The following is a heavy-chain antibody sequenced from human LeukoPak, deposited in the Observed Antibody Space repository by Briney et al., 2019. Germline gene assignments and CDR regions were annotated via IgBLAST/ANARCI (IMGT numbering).Heavy chain of an antibody. Sequence: GGSLRLSCAASGLTFRSSAMSWVRQTPGKGPEWVSTVSGNGVNTYYADSVKGRFTISRDNSKNTLFLQMNSLRAEDTALYYCAKLFPLLQYFQNWGQGTLVTVSS. CDR2: VSGNGVNT. J-gene: IGHJ1*01. D-gene: IGHD2/OR15-2a*01. CDR1: GLTFRSSA. CDR3: AKLFPLLQYFQN. V-gene: IGHV3-23*01.